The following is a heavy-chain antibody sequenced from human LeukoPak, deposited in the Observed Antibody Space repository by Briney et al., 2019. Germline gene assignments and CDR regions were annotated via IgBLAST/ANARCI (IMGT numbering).Heavy chain of an antibody. D-gene: IGHD6-19*01. CDR2: IYYSGST. J-gene: IGHJ4*02. CDR1: GGSISSYY. CDR3: ARQDRGWEAYFDY. V-gene: IGHV4-59*08. Sequence: SETLSLTRTVSGGSISSYYWSWIRQPPGKGLEWIGYIYYSGSTNYNPSLKSRVTISVDTSKNQFSLKLSSVTAADTAVYYCARQDRGWEAYFDYWGQGTLVTVSS.